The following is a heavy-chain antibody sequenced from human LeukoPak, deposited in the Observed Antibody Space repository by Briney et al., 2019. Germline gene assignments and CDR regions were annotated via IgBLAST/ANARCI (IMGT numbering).Heavy chain of an antibody. D-gene: IGHD2-2*01. CDR3: ARGYCSSTSCTNDY. Sequence: GGSLRLPCLPSGFGLSTYVMYWFRQPPGKELEYVSAITSNGGTTYYANSVKGRFTISRDTSKNTLYLQMGSLRAEDMAVYYCARGYCSSTSCTNDYWGQGTLVTVSS. CDR1: GFGLSTYV. CDR2: ITSNGGTT. J-gene: IGHJ4*02. V-gene: IGHV3-64*01.